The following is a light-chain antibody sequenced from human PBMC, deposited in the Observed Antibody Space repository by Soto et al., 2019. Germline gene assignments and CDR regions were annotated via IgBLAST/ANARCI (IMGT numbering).Light chain of an antibody. CDR2: AAS. J-gene: IGKJ4*01. CDR1: QGISSY. CDR3: QQLNTYPLT. Sequence: DIQLTQSPSFLSASVGDRVTITCRASQGISSYLAWYQQKQGKAPKLLIYAASTLHSGVPSRFSGSGSGTEFSLTISSLQPEDFASYYCQQLNTYPLTFGGGTKVEIK. V-gene: IGKV1-9*01.